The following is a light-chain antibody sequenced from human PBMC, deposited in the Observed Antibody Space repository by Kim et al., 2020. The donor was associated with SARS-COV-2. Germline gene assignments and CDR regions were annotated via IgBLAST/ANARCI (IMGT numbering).Light chain of an antibody. CDR3: QQSYITPFT. CDR1: QSISSH. Sequence: APVGDRSTSTCRPSQSISSHLNWYHQKPGRAPKLLIYAASTLQGGVPSRFSGSGSETDFTLTISSLQPEDFATYFCQQSYITPFTFGPGTKVDIK. CDR2: AAS. V-gene: IGKV1-39*01. J-gene: IGKJ3*01.